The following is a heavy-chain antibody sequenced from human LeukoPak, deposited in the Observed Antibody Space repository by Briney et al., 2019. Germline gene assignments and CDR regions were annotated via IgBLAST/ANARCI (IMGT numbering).Heavy chain of an antibody. J-gene: IGHJ4*02. Sequence: PGGSLRLSCAASGFIFSSHWMSWVRQAPGKGLEWVANINLEGTDKNYVDSVKGRFTISRDNAKNSLYLQMSSLRADDTAMYYCARSGSYVSKWGQGTLVAVSS. V-gene: IGHV3-7*01. CDR1: GFIFSSHW. CDR3: ARSGSYVSK. D-gene: IGHD1-26*01. CDR2: INLEGTDK.